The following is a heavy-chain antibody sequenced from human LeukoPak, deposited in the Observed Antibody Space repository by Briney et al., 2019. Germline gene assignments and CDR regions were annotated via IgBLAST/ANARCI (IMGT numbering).Heavy chain of an antibody. CDR1: GFTFSSYS. CDR2: ISSSSSYI. Sequence: PGGSLRLSCAASGFTFSSYSMNWVRQAPGKGLEWVSSISSSSSYIYYADSVKGRFTISRDNAKNSLYPQMNSLRAEDTAVYYCAREKRNSMVRGVLDYWGQGTLVTVSS. V-gene: IGHV3-21*01. D-gene: IGHD3-10*01. CDR3: AREKRNSMVRGVLDY. J-gene: IGHJ4*02.